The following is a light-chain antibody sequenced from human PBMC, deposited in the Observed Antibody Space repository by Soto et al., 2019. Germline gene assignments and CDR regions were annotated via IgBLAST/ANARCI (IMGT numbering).Light chain of an antibody. Sequence: EVVLTQSPGTLSLSPGERATLSCRASQSVSSNYLAWYQQKPGQAPRLLIYGASSRATGIPDRFSGSGSGTDSTLTISRLEPEDFVVYYCQQYGTSSTFGQGTKVEIK. CDR1: QSVSSNY. CDR2: GAS. V-gene: IGKV3-20*01. CDR3: QQYGTSST. J-gene: IGKJ1*01.